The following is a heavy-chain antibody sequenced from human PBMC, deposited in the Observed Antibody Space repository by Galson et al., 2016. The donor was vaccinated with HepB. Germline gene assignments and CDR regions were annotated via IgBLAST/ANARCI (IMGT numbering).Heavy chain of an antibody. V-gene: IGHV6-1*01. J-gene: IGHJ4*02. CDR2: TYYRAKWYN. Sequence: CAISGDSVSSNSAAWNWIRQSPSRGLEWLGRTYYRAKWYNDYAVSVKSRITINVDTSKNQFSLQLNSVTPEGTAVYYCAREYSTGYYERFLAKRALRGFDYWGQGTLVAVAS. CDR1: GDSVSSNSAA. CDR3: AREYSTGYYERFLAKRALRGFDY. D-gene: IGHD6-19*01.